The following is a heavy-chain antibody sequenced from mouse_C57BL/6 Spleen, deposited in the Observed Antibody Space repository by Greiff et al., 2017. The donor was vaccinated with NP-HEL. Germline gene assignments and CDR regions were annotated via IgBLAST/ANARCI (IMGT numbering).Heavy chain of an antibody. CDR1: GFNIKDDY. D-gene: IGHD1-1*01. CDR3: TTAGSRYDYAMDY. CDR2: IDPENGDT. J-gene: IGHJ4*01. V-gene: IGHV14-4*01. Sequence: EVQLQQSGAELVRPGASVKLSCTASGFNIKDDYMHWVKQRPEQGLEWIGWIDPENGDTEYASKFQGKATITADTSSNTAYLQLSSLTSEDTAVYYCTTAGSRYDYAMDYWGQGTSVTVSS.